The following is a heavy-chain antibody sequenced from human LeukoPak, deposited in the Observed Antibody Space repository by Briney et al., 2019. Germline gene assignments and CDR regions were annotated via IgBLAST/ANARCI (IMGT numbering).Heavy chain of an antibody. CDR3: VRWRREQSEFDY. J-gene: IGHJ4*02. Sequence: PGGSLRLSCAGCGFIFSRYSMGWVRQAPGKGLEFVAHLKESGIEKEYVDSVEGRFTISRDNAENSLYLEMNSLRADDTALYFCVRWRREQSEFDYWGQGTQVTVSS. V-gene: IGHV3-7*01. CDR1: GFIFSRYS. CDR2: LKESGIEK. D-gene: IGHD1/OR15-1a*01.